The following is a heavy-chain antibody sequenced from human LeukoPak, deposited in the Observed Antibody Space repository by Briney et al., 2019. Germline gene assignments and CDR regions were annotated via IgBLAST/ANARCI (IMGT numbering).Heavy chain of an antibody. V-gene: IGHV3-53*01. CDR3: AIKKVYYNMGSVRDKDH. Sequence: DSMKGRFAVSGDNSKNTLNLQMNSLRVEDTAIYYCAIKKVYYNMGSVRDKDHWGQGTLVTVSS. J-gene: IGHJ4*02. D-gene: IGHD3-22*01.